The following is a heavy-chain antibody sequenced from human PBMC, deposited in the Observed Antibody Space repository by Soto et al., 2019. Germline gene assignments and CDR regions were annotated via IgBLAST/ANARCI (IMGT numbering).Heavy chain of an antibody. J-gene: IGHJ5*01. CDR2: ISGRSDVI. Sequence: QVHLVESGGGLVKPGGSLRLSCAASGFTLSDFYMSWVRQIPGKGLEWISYISGRSDVIHYVDSVKGRFTVSRDNGRNSVFLQMDSLRAEDSGIYFCARERAPDIRFDSWGQGTLLTVFS. CDR3: ARERAPDIRFDS. V-gene: IGHV3-11*01. D-gene: IGHD5-12*01. CDR1: GFTLSDFY.